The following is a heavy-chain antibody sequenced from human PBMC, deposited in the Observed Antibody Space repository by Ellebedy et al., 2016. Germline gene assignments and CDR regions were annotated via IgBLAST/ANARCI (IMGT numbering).Heavy chain of an antibody. Sequence: GGSLRLSCAASGFTFSSYSMNWVRQAPGKGLEWVSYISSSSSTIYYADSVKGRFTISRDNAKNSLYLQMNSLRAEDTAVYYCARDQTAYSSGWIPHWYFDLWGRGTLVTVSS. CDR3: ARDQTAYSSGWIPHWYFDL. CDR2: ISSSSSTI. CDR1: GFTFSSYS. D-gene: IGHD6-19*01. J-gene: IGHJ2*01. V-gene: IGHV3-48*01.